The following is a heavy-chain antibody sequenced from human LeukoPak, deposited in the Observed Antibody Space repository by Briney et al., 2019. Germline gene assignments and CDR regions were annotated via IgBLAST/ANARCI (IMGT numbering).Heavy chain of an antibody. D-gene: IGHD2-21*02. J-gene: IGHJ4*02. Sequence: GESLKISCKGSGYSFTTYWIGWVRQMPGKGLEWMGVIYPADSDARYSPSFRGQVTISADKSISTASLQWSSLKASDTAMYYWARHSPVNCGGDCYTDYWGQGTLVTVSS. CDR2: IYPADSDA. CDR1: GYSFTTYW. CDR3: ARHSPVNCGGDCYTDY. V-gene: IGHV5-51*01.